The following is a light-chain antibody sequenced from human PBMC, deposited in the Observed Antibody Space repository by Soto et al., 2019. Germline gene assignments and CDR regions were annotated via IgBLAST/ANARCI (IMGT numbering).Light chain of an antibody. CDR1: QSVSSY. Sequence: EIVLTQSPATLSLSPGERATLSCRAGQSVSSYLAWYQQKPGLAPRLLIYDASNRATGIPARFSGSGSGTDFTLTISSLEPEDFAVYYCQQRSNWPPTFGQGTKVEIK. J-gene: IGKJ1*01. CDR2: DAS. CDR3: QQRSNWPPT. V-gene: IGKV3-11*01.